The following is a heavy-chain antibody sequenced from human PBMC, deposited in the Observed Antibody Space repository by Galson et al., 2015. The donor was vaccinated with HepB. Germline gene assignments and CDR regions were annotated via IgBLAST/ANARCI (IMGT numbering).Heavy chain of an antibody. V-gene: IGHV1-46*01. CDR2: INPSGGST. J-gene: IGHJ6*02. D-gene: IGHD2-2*01. CDR1: GYTFTSYY. CDR3: ANSTSRPYGMDV. Sequence: SVKVSCKASGYTFTSYYMHWVRQAPGQGLEWMGIINPSGGSTSYAQKFQGRVTMTRDTSTSTVYMELSSLRSEDTAVYYCANSTSRPYGMDVWGQGTTVTVSS.